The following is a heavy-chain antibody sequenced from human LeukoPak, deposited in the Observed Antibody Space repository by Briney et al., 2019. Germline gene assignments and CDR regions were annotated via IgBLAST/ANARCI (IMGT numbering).Heavy chain of an antibody. Sequence: GGSLRLSCAASGFTFSSYGMHWVRQAPGKGLEWVSAISGSGGSTYYADSVKGRFTISRDNSKNTLYLQMNSLRAEDTAVYYCAKVGSGNDYYWGQGTLVTVSS. J-gene: IGHJ4*02. D-gene: IGHD5-12*01. CDR3: AKVGSGNDYY. CDR2: ISGSGGST. CDR1: GFTFSSYG. V-gene: IGHV3-23*01.